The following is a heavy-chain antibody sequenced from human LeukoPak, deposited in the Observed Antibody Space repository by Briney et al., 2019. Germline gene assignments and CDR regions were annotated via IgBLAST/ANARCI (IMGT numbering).Heavy chain of an antibody. D-gene: IGHD6-13*01. V-gene: IGHV6-1*01. Sequence: SQTLSLTCAISGDSVSSNSAAWSWLRQSPSRGLEWLRRTYYRSKWYNDYAVSVKSRITINPETSKNQFSLQLNSVTPEDTAVYYCAREAAANSLDYWGQGTLVTVSS. CDR1: GDSVSSNSAA. CDR3: AREAAANSLDY. J-gene: IGHJ4*02. CDR2: TYYRSKWYN.